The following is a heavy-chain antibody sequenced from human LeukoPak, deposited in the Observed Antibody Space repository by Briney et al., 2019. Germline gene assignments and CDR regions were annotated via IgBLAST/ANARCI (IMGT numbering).Heavy chain of an antibody. CDR2: MKEDGGEI. CDR1: AFTFSSYW. V-gene: IGHV3-7*01. D-gene: IGHD4-23*01. Sequence: GGSLRLSCEASAFTFSSYWMSWVRQAPGKGLEWVANMKEDGGEINYVDSVKGRFTISRDNAKNSLFLQMNSLRVEDTAVYYCARHRGYSTFDYWGQGTLVPVSS. J-gene: IGHJ4*02. CDR3: ARHRGYSTFDY.